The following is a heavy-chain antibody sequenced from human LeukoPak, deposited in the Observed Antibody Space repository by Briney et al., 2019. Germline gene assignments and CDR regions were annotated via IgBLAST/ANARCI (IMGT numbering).Heavy chain of an antibody. CDR3: AELGITMIGGV. CDR2: ISSSGSTI. CDR1: GFTFSSYE. D-gene: IGHD3-10*02. V-gene: IGHV3-48*03. Sequence: QTGGSLRLSCAASGFTFSSYEMNWVRQAPGKGLEWVSYISSSGSTIYYADSVKGRFTISRDNAKNSLYVQMNSLRAEDTAVYYCAELGITMIGGVWGKGATVTISS. J-gene: IGHJ6*04.